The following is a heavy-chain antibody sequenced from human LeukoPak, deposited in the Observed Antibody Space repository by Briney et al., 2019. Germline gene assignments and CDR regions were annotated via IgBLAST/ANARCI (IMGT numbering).Heavy chain of an antibody. Sequence: SVKVSCKASGGTFSSYAISWVRQAPGQGLEWMGGIIPIFGTANYAQKFQGRVTITADESTSTAYMELSSLRSEDTAVYYCALGALVGATLGYYFDYWGQGTLVTVSS. D-gene: IGHD1-26*01. CDR1: GGTFSSYA. CDR3: ALGALVGATLGYYFDY. J-gene: IGHJ4*02. CDR2: IIPIFGTA. V-gene: IGHV1-69*13.